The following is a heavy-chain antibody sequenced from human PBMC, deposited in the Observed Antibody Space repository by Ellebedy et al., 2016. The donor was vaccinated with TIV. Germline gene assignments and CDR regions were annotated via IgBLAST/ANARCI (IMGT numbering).Heavy chain of an antibody. CDR1: GGSISSYY. CDR2: IYYSGST. D-gene: IGHD4-17*01. CDR3: ARMAYAWDY. V-gene: IGHV4-59*01. J-gene: IGHJ4*02. Sequence: SETLSLXXPVSGGSISSYYWSWIRQPPGKGLEWIGYIYYSGSTNYNPSLKSRVTISVDTSKNQFSLKLSSVTAADTAVYYCARMAYAWDYWGQGTPVTVSS.